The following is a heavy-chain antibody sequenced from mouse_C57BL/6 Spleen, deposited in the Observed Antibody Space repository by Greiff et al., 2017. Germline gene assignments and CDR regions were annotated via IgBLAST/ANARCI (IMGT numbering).Heavy chain of an antibody. CDR2: INPSNGGT. Sequence: QVQLQQPGTELVKPGASVKLSCKASGYTFTSYWMHWVKQRPGQGLEWIGNINPSNGGTNYNEKFKSKATLTVAKSSSTAYMQLSSLTSEDSAVYYVARERGQLRLFDYWGQGTTLTVSS. CDR1: GYTFTSYW. J-gene: IGHJ2*01. V-gene: IGHV1-53*01. D-gene: IGHD3-2*02. CDR3: ARERGQLRLFDY.